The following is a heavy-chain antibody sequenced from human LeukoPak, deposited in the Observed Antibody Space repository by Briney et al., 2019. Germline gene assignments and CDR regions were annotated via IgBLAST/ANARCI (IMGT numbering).Heavy chain of an antibody. D-gene: IGHD2-8*02. CDR3: ARVAVSGPTGWFDS. CDR2: TSSTSAYI. V-gene: IGHV3-21*01. J-gene: IGHJ5*01. Sequence: GGSLRLSCAGSGFALKGYSLTWVREAPGKGLEWGSSTSSTSAYIHNAASVKGRFPISRDNVDNAVYLEMNSLGAEDTATYYCARVAVSGPTGWFDSWGQGTLVIVSS. CDR1: GFALKGYS.